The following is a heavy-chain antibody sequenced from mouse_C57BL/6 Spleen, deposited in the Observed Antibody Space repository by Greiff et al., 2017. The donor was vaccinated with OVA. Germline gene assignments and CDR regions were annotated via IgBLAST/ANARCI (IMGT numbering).Heavy chain of an antibody. CDR2: INPSTGGT. J-gene: IGHJ4*01. V-gene: IGHV1-42*01. CDR1: GYSFTGYY. CDR3: AREDYSNYDLMAY. D-gene: IGHD2-5*01. Sequence: EVQLQQSGPELVKPGASVKISCKASGYSFTGYYMNWVKQSPEKSLEWIGEINPSTGGTTYNQKFKAKATLTVDTSSSPAYMQLKSLTSEDSAVYYGAREDYSNYDLMAYWGQGTSVTVSS.